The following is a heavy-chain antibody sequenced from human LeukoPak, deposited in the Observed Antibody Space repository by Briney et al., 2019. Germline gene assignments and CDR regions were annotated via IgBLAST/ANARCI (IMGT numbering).Heavy chain of an antibody. J-gene: IGHJ3*02. CDR1: GFTFSSYS. Sequence: GGSLRLSCAASGFTFSSYSMNGVRQAPGKGLEWVSSITGSSNYIYHADSVRGRFTISRDNARNSLYLQTNSLRAEDTAIYYCARDPTFDIWGRGTMVTVSS. V-gene: IGHV3-21*01. CDR3: ARDPTFDI. CDR2: ITGSSNYI.